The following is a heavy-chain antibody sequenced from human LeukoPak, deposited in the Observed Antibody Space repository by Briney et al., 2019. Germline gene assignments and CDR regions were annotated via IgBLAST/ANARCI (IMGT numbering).Heavy chain of an antibody. V-gene: IGHV3-33*01. Sequence: PGRSLRLSCAASGFTFSSYGMHWVRQAPGKGLEWVAVIWYDGNNKYYADSLKGRFTISRDNSKNTLYLQMNSLRAEDTAVYYCARVRGYGPDGMDVWGQGTTVTVSS. CDR1: GFTFSSYG. D-gene: IGHD5-12*01. J-gene: IGHJ6*02. CDR3: ARVRGYGPDGMDV. CDR2: IWYDGNNK.